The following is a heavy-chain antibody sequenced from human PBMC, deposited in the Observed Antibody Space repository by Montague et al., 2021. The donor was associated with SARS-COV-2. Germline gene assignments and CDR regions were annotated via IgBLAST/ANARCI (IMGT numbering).Heavy chain of an antibody. V-gene: IGHV3-74*01. CDR3: ARGGPLSYYYYGMDV. J-gene: IGHJ6*02. Sequence: SLRLSCAASGFTFNSYWMHWVRQAPGKGLVWVSRINSDGATTTYXXSLKGRFTTSRDNAKDTLHLQMNSLRAEDTALYFCARGGPLSYYYYGMDVWGQGTTVTVSS. CDR1: GFTFNSYW. CDR2: INSDGATT. D-gene: IGHD1-14*01.